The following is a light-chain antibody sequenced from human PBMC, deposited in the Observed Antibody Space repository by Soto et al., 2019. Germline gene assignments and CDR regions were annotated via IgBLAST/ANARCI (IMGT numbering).Light chain of an antibody. V-gene: IGKV3-20*01. CDR3: QQYGSSPRT. J-gene: IGKJ1*01. Sequence: EIVLAQSPGTLALSRGERATLSCRASQSVSSNYLAWYQQKPGRAPRLLIYGASTRATGIPDRFSGSGSGTDFTLTISRLEPEDSAVYYCQQYGSSPRTFGQGTKVDI. CDR1: QSVSSNY. CDR2: GAS.